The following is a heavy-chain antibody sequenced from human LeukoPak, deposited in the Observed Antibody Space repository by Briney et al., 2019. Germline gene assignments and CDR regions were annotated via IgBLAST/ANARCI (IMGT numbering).Heavy chain of an antibody. CDR3: ARDRDYYDSSGYHY. Sequence: GGSLRLSCAVSEFTVSSNYMSWVRQAPGKGLEWVSTIYSGGGTYYADSVKGRFTISRDNSRNTLYLQMNSLRAEDTAVYYCARDRDYYDSSGYHYWGQGTLVTVSS. J-gene: IGHJ4*02. CDR1: EFTVSSNY. CDR2: IYSGGGT. D-gene: IGHD3-22*01. V-gene: IGHV3-53*01.